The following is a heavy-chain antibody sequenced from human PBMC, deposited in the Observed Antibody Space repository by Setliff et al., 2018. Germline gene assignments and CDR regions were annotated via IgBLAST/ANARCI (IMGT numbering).Heavy chain of an antibody. Sequence: SETLSLTCTVSGGSFTPYYWSWIRQPPGKGLEWIGYVYYSGNAYYNPSLKRRVTVIVDTSKNPFSLRLSSVTAADTAVYYCARGGTFRYFDYWGQGTPVTVSS. CDR2: VYYSGNA. CDR1: GGSFTPYY. J-gene: IGHJ4*02. D-gene: IGHD5-12*01. V-gene: IGHV4-59*01. CDR3: ARGGTFRYFDY.